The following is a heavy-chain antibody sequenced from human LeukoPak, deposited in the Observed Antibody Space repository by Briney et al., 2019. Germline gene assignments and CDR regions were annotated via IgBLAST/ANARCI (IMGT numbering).Heavy chain of an antibody. CDR1: GGSLSGYY. Sequence: SETLSLTCAVYGGSLSGYYWSWIRQPPGKGLEWIGEINHSGSTNYNPSLKSRVTISVDTSKNQFSLKLSSVTAADTAVYYCARGGYNWNYGDWFDPWGQGTLVTVSS. J-gene: IGHJ5*02. CDR3: ARGGYNWNYGDWFDP. D-gene: IGHD1-7*01. CDR2: INHSGST. V-gene: IGHV4-34*01.